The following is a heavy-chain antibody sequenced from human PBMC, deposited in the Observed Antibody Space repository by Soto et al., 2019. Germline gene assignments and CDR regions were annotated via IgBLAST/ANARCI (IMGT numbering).Heavy chain of an antibody. Sequence: SETLSLTCAVSAGSISTYFWSWFRRPPGKGLEWIGHVYDRGSSTKYNPSLKSRVTISVDTSKNQVSLILNSVTAADTAVYYCARDREHPHGRAFAFWGRGALVTVSS. D-gene: IGHD1-1*01. J-gene: IGHJ4*02. CDR2: VYDRGSST. V-gene: IGHV4-59*01. CDR3: ARDREHPHGRAFAF. CDR1: AGSISTYF.